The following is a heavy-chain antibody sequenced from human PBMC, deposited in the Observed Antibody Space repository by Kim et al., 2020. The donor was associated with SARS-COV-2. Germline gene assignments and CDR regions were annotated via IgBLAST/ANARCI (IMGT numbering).Heavy chain of an antibody. V-gene: IGHV3-74*01. Sequence: GSNTRYGDSVKGRFTISRDNAKNALYLQMNRLRAEDTAVYYCATAGWFDPWGQGTLVTVSS. CDR2: GSNT. CDR3: ATAGWFDP. J-gene: IGHJ5*02.